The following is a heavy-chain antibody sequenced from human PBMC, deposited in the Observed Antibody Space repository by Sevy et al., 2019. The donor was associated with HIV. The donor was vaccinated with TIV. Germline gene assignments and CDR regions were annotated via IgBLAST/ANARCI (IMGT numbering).Heavy chain of an antibody. V-gene: IGHV4-59*12. CDR3: ARERGVSDGFLFDY. Sequence: SETLSLTCTVSGGSIKGYYWSWIRQPPGKGLEWIGYVYNRGSPSYNSSLKSRVTTSIDTSKNQFSLNLNSVTAADTAMYYCARERGVSDGFLFDYWGQGMLVTVSS. J-gene: IGHJ4*02. CDR1: GGSIKGYY. CDR2: VYNRGSP. D-gene: IGHD3-10*01.